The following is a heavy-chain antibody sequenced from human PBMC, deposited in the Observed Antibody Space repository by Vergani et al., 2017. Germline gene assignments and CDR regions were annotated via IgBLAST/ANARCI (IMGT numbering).Heavy chain of an antibody. Sequence: QVQLQESGPGLVKPSQTLSLTCTVSGASINNDFYYWHWIRQPAGKGLEWIGRIYVSGITDYNSSLQSRVSMSVDTSKHQFSLTLTSVTAADTAVYYCARGGYYATWGQGTLVTVSS. D-gene: IGHD3-10*01. CDR2: IYVSGIT. CDR3: ARGGYYAT. CDR1: GASINNDFYY. J-gene: IGHJ5*02. V-gene: IGHV4-61*02.